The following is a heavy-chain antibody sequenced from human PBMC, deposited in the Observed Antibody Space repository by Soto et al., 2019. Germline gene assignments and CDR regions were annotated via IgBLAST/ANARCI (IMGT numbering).Heavy chain of an antibody. D-gene: IGHD3-16*01. J-gene: IGHJ6*03. CDR1: GGSISSSSYY. V-gene: IGHV4-39*01. Sequence: QLQLQESGPGLVKPSETLSLTCTVSGGSISSSSYYWGWIRQPPGKGLEWIGSIYYSGSTYYNPSLKSRVTISVDTSKNQFSLKLSSVTAADTAVYYCESHLAGGYYYYYYYMDVWGKGTTVTVSS. CDR2: IYYSGST. CDR3: ESHLAGGYYYYYYYMDV.